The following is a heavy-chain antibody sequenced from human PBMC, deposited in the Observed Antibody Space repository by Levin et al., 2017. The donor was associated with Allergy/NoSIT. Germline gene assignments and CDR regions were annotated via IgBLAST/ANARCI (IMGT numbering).Heavy chain of an antibody. CDR2: ISGDGGST. D-gene: IGHD1-26*01. Sequence: GESLKISCAASGFIFSDYPMHWVRQAPGKGLEYISAISGDGGSTYYADSVVGRFTISRDNSKNTLYLQMGSLRPEDMAVYHCVRESPRGSNDYWGQGTLVTASS. CDR3: VRESPRGSNDY. CDR1: GFIFSDYP. V-gene: IGHV3-64*02. J-gene: IGHJ4*02.